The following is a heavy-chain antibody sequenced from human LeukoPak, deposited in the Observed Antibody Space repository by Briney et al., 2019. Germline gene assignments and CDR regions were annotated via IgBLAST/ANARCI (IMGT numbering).Heavy chain of an antibody. D-gene: IGHD3-3*01. CDR1: GNSLSELS. J-gene: IGHJ4*02. Sequence: ASVTVSCKVSGNSLSELSIQWVRQAPGKGLECMGGFDPEEAKMVYAQNFQGGVTMTEDTSTQTAYMELSGLTSDDTAVYYCTTRSGDFWSGFVNWGQGTLVTVSS. CDR3: TTRSGDFWSGFVN. CDR2: FDPEEAKM. V-gene: IGHV1-24*01.